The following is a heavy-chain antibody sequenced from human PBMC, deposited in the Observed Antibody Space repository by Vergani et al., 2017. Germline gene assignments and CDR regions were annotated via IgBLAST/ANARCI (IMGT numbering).Heavy chain of an antibody. CDR2: ISWNSGSI. CDR1: GFTFDDYA. Sequence: QLVESGGGLVQPGRSLRLSCAASGFTFDDYAMHWVRQAPGKGLEWVSGISWNSGSIGYADSVKGRFTISRDNAKNSLYLQMNSLRAEDTALYYCAKEGVEKDAFDIWGQGTMVTVSS. D-gene: IGHD5-24*01. V-gene: IGHV3-9*01. CDR3: AKEGVEKDAFDI. J-gene: IGHJ3*02.